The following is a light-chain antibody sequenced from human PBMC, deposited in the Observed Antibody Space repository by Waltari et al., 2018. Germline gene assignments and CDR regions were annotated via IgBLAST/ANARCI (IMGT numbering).Light chain of an antibody. Sequence: QSVLTQPPSASETPGQRVIISCSGSSSNLGSNYLYWYQQLPGMAPKLRIYRNNRRPSGVPDRFTASKSGTFASLAISGLRSEDEAVYYCASWDETHYVFGSGTKVTVL. CDR3: ASWDETHYV. CDR1: SSNLGSNY. CDR2: RNN. J-gene: IGLJ1*01. V-gene: IGLV1-47*01.